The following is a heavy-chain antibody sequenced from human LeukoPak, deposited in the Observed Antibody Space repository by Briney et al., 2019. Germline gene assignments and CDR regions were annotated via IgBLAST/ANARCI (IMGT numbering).Heavy chain of an antibody. J-gene: IGHJ4*02. CDR3: ARDGYCSSGSCYGSYDY. CDR2: ISSSSDTI. CDR1: GFIFSKYS. D-gene: IGHD2-15*01. Sequence: GGSLRLSCAASGFIFSKYSMHWVRQAPGKGLESVSYISSSSDTIYYADSVKGRFTISRDNAKNSLYLQMNSLRDEDTAVYYCARDGYCSSGSCYGSYDYWGQGTLVTVSS. V-gene: IGHV3-48*02.